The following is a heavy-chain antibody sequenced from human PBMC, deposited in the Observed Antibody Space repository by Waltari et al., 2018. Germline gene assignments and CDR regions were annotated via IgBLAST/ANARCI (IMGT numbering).Heavy chain of an antibody. Sequence: EVQLVESGGGLVNPGGSLRLSCAASGFTFSNFAINWVRQAPGKGLEWGSSISSTSIYIYYADSVKGRFTISRDNAKNSLYLQMNSLRADDTAVYYCARVGAIISLDYWGQGTLVTVSS. CDR2: ISSTSIYI. D-gene: IGHD3-16*01. J-gene: IGHJ4*02. CDR1: GFTFSNFA. CDR3: ARVGAIISLDY. V-gene: IGHV3-21*01.